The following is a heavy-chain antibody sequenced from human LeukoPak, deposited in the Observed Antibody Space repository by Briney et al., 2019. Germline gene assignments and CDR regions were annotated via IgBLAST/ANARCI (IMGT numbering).Heavy chain of an antibody. J-gene: IGHJ6*04. V-gene: IGHV1-69*01. Sequence: GASVKVSCKAAGRTVSSYAISWVRQSPGQGLEWLGGIIPIFGTANYAQKFQGRVTITADESTSTAYMELSSLRSEDTAVYYCARGGSTSCCPRTTREYYYYGMDVWGKGTTVTVSS. D-gene: IGHD2-2*01. CDR2: IIPIFGTA. CDR3: ARGGSTSCCPRTTREYYYYGMDV. CDR1: GRTVSSYA.